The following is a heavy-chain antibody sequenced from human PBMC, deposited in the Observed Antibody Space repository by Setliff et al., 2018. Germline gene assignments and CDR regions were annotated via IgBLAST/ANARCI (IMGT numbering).Heavy chain of an antibody. CDR2: ISSSSSYI. Sequence: GGSLRLSCAASGFTFSRYTINWVCQAPGKGLEWVSSISSSSSYIYYTDSVKGRFAISRDNAKNSLYLQMNSLRAEDTAVCYCARDLGAPVYFNWFDPWGQGTLVTVSS. J-gene: IGHJ5*02. CDR3: ARDLGAPVYFNWFDP. D-gene: IGHD3-3*01. CDR1: GFTFSRYT. V-gene: IGHV3-21*01.